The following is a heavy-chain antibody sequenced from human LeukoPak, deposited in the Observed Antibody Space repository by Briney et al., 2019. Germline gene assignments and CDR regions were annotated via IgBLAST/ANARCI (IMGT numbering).Heavy chain of an antibody. J-gene: IGHJ4*02. D-gene: IGHD6-19*01. Sequence: SETLSLTCTVSGGPISSYYWSWIRQPPGKGLEWIGYIYYSGSTNYNPSLKSRVTISVDTSKNQFSLKLSSVTAADTAVYYCARGIDSGIAVAGTGDYFDYWGQGTLVTVSS. CDR1: GGPISSYY. CDR3: ARGIDSGIAVAGTGDYFDY. V-gene: IGHV4-59*01. CDR2: IYYSGST.